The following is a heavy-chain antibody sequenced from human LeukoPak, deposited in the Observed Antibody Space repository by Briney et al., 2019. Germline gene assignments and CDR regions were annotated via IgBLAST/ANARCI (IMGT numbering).Heavy chain of an antibody. J-gene: IGHJ4*02. CDR1: GGSISNYY. CDR2: VYYSGST. Sequence: PSGTLSLTCTVSGGSISNYYWSWIRQPPGKGLEWIGYVYYSGSTNYNPSLKSRVTISVDTSKNQFSLKLSSVTAADTAVYYCARDPRWKRGIAAAGPHFDYWGQGTLVTVSS. D-gene: IGHD6-13*01. V-gene: IGHV4-59*01. CDR3: ARDPRWKRGIAAAGPHFDY.